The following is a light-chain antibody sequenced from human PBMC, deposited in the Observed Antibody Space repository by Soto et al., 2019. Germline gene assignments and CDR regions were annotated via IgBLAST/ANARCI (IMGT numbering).Light chain of an antibody. CDR2: GAS. V-gene: IGKV3-20*01. CDR3: QQYGPEKT. Sequence: EIVLTQSPGTLSLSPGERATLSCRASQSVSSSYLAWYQQKPGQAPRLLIYGASSRATGIPDRFSGSGSGTDFTLTISRLEPEDFAVYYCQQYGPEKTFGQGTKVDIK. J-gene: IGKJ1*01. CDR1: QSVSSSY.